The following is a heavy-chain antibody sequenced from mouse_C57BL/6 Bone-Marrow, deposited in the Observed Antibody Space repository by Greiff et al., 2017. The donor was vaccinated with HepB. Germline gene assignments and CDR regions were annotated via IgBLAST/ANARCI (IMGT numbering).Heavy chain of an antibody. J-gene: IGHJ4*01. D-gene: IGHD2-3*01. CDR1: GYTFTDHT. Sequence: VQRVESDAELVKPGASVKISCKVSGYTFTDHTIHWMKQRPEQGLEWIGYIYPRDGSTKYNEKFKGKATLTADKSSSTAYMQLNSLTSEDSAVYFCARFYDGRGYAMDYWGQGTSVTVSS. V-gene: IGHV1-78*01. CDR2: IYPRDGST. CDR3: ARFYDGRGYAMDY.